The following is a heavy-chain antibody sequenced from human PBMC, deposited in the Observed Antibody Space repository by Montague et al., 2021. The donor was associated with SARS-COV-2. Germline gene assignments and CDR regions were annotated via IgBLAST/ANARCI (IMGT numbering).Heavy chain of an antibody. J-gene: IGHJ4*02. Sequence: ETLSLTCTVSGGSITGYYWSWLRRSPGKGLEWVSVIYSGGSSTYYADSVKGRFTISRDNSKNTLYLQMNSLRTEDTAVYYCAKSRGIRYDSSGYYYPLDYWGQGTLVTVSS. D-gene: IGHD3-22*01. CDR1: GGSITGYY. CDR2: IYSGGSST. CDR3: AKSRGIRYDSSGYYYPLDY. V-gene: IGHV3-23*03.